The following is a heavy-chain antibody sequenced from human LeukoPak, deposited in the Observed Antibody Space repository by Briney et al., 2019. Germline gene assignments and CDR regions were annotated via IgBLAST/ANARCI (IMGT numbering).Heavy chain of an antibody. V-gene: IGHV4-59*11. CDR3: AREIDFWSGYYMDV. CDR1: GGSISSHY. D-gene: IGHD3-3*01. J-gene: IGHJ6*03. CDR2: IYYSGST. Sequence: SETLSLTCTVSGGSISSHYWSWIRQPPGKELEWIGYIYYSGSTNYNPSLKSRVTISVDTSKNQFSLKLSSVTAADTAVYYCAREIDFWSGYYMDVWGKGTTVTVSS.